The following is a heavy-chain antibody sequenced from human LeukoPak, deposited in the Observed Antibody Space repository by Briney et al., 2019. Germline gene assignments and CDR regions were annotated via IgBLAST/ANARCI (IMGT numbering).Heavy chain of an antibody. CDR2: ISGRGGDT. Sequence: GGSLRLSCAASGFTFRRSTMTWVRQVPGKGLEWVSTISGRGGDTDYADSVKGRFIISRDSSENTLYLQMHSLGVEDTGVYYCAKGLWASTVGATGIFFDYWGQGIQVTVSS. V-gene: IGHV3-23*01. CDR1: GFTFRRST. CDR3: AKGLWASTVGATGIFFDY. D-gene: IGHD1-26*01. J-gene: IGHJ4*02.